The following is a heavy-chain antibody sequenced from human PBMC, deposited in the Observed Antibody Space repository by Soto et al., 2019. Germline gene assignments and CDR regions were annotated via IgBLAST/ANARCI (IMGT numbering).Heavy chain of an antibody. J-gene: IGHJ4*02. CDR1: GFSLSTSGVG. CDR2: IYWDDDK. Sequence: QITLKESGPTLVKPTQTLTLTCTFSGFSLSTSGVGVGWIRQPPGKALEWLALIYWDDDKRYSPSLKSRLTITKAPPKNQMVLTITNMDPVDTATYYCAHALYYGSGSYQNYFDYWGQGTLVTVSS. D-gene: IGHD3-10*01. CDR3: AHALYYGSGSYQNYFDY. V-gene: IGHV2-5*02.